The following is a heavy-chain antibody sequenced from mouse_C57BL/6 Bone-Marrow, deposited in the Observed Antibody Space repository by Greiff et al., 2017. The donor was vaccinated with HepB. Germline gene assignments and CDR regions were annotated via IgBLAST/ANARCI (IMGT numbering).Heavy chain of an antibody. CDR2: IDPSDSYT. J-gene: IGHJ1*03. V-gene: IGHV1-69*01. D-gene: IGHD2-13*01. CDR1: GYTFTSYW. Sequence: QVQLQQPGAELVMPGASVKLSCKASGYTFTSYWMHWVKQRPGQGLEWIGEIDPSDSYTNYNQKFKGKSTLTVDTSSSTAYMQLSSLTSEDSAVYFCARGKGERYFDVWGTGTTVTVSS. CDR3: ARGKGERYFDV.